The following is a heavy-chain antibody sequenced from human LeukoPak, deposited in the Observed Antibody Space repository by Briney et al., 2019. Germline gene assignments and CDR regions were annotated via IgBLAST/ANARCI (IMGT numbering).Heavy chain of an antibody. V-gene: IGHV4-59*01. CDR2: IYYSGST. CDR3: ARSFGLRLGELSFVYNWFDP. CDR1: GGSISSYY. D-gene: IGHD3-16*02. Sequence: SETLSLTCTVSGGSISSYYWSWIRQPPGKGLEWIGYIYYSGSTNYNPSLKSRVTISVDTSKNQFSLKLSSVTAADTAVYYCARSFGLRLGELSFVYNWFDPWGQGTLVTVSS. J-gene: IGHJ5*02.